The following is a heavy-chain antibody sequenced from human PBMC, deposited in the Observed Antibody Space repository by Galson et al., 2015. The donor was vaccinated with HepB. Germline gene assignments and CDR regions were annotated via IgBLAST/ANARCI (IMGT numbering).Heavy chain of an antibody. J-gene: IGHJ4*02. D-gene: IGHD2-2*01. V-gene: IGHV3-23*01. Sequence: SLRLSCAASGFTFSSYAMSWVRQAPGKGLEWVSAISGSGDSTYYADSVKGRFTISRDNSKNTLYLQMNSLRAEDTAVYYCAKAGTIVVPAANEDYWGQGTLVTVSS. CDR3: AKAGTIVVPAANEDY. CDR2: ISGSGDST. CDR1: GFTFSSYA.